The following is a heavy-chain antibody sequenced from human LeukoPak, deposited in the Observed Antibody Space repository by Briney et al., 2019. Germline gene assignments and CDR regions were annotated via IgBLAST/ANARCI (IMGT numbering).Heavy chain of an antibody. D-gene: IGHD2-2*01. CDR2: IHYSGNT. CDR3: ARQGVCSSTSCYRSGVDV. V-gene: IGHV4-59*01. J-gene: IGHJ6*02. CDR1: VGSISSYY. Sequence: PSETLSLTCSVSVGSISSYYWSWIRQPPGKGLEWIGCIHYSGNTNYNPSLKSRATISVDTSKNQFSLKLSSVTAADTAVYYCARQGVCSSTSCYRSGVDVWGQRTTVTVSS.